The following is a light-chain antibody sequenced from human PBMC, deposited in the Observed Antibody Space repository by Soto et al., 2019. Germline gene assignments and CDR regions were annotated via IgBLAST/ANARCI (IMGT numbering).Light chain of an antibody. CDR3: QQRNSWPLT. J-gene: IGKJ4*01. CDR1: QSVFTS. Sequence: EIVLTQSPATLSLSPGERATLSCRASQSVFTSLAWFQQKPGQAPKLLISDTSNRATGIPARFSGSGSGTDFTLTISSLEPEDFAVYYCQQRNSWPLTLGGGTKVDIK. V-gene: IGKV3-11*01. CDR2: DTS.